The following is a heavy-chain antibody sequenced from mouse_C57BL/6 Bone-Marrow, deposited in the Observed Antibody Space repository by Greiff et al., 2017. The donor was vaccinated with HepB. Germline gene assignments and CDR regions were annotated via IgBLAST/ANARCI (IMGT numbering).Heavy chain of an antibody. V-gene: IGHV1-22*01. CDR3: ARTGEKYAMDY. J-gene: IGHJ4*01. CDR1: GYTFTDYN. CDR2: INPNNGGT. Sequence: DVKLQESGPELVKPGASVKMSCKASGYTFTDYNMHWVKQSHGKSLEWIGYINPNNGGTSYNQKFKGKATLTVNKSSSTAYMELRSLTSEDSAVYYCARTGEKYAMDYWGQGTSVTVSS.